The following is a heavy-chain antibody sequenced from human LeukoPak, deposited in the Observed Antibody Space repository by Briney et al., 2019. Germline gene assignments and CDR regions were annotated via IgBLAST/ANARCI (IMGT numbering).Heavy chain of an antibody. CDR2: IYYSGST. CDR3: AGSSGWYLTFDY. V-gene: IGHV4-59*01. J-gene: IGHJ4*02. D-gene: IGHD6-19*01. Sequence: SETLSLTCTVSGGSISSYYWSWIRQPPGKGLEWIGYIYYSGSTNYNPSLKSRVTISVDTSKNQFSLKLSSVTAADTAVYYCAGSSGWYLTFDYWGQGTLVTVSS. CDR1: GGSISSYY.